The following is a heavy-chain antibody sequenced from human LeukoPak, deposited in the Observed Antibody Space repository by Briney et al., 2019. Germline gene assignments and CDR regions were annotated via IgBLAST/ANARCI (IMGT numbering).Heavy chain of an antibody. CDR3: ARVLCSSTSCYSSPWFDP. Sequence: ASVKVSCKASGYTFTSYAMNWVRQAPGQGLEWMGWINPNTGNPTYAQGFTGRFVFSLDTSVTTAYLQISSLEAEDTAVYYCARVLCSSTSCYSSPWFDPWGQGTLVTVSS. D-gene: IGHD2-2*01. V-gene: IGHV7-4-1*02. CDR1: GYTFTSYA. CDR2: INPNTGNP. J-gene: IGHJ5*02.